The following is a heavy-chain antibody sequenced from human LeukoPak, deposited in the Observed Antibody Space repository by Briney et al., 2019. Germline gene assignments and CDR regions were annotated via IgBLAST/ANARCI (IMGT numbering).Heavy chain of an antibody. D-gene: IGHD6-19*01. J-gene: IGHJ4*02. CDR3: ARYTSGWFMQDY. CDR1: GYSFTNYW. Sequence: GESLKISCKDSGYSFTNYWIAWVRQMPGKGLAWMGIIYPAGSDTRYSPSFQGQVTISADKSISTAYLQWSSLKASDTAIYYCARYTSGWFMQDYWGQGTLVTVSS. V-gene: IGHV5-51*01. CDR2: IYPAGSDT.